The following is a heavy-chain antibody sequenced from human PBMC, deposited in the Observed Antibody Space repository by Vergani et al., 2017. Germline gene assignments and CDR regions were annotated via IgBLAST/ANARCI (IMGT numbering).Heavy chain of an antibody. CDR2: INPNSGGT. CDR3: ARGAPVVVVAATRGGVDY. CDR1: GYTFTGYY. V-gene: IGHV1-2*04. J-gene: IGHJ4*02. D-gene: IGHD2-15*01. Sequence: QVQLVQSGAEVKKPGASVTVSCKASGYTFTGYYMHWVRQAPGQGLGWMGWINPNSGGTNYAQKFQGWVTMTRDTSISTAYMELSRLRSDDTAVYYCARGAPVVVVAATRGGVDYWGQGTLVTVSS.